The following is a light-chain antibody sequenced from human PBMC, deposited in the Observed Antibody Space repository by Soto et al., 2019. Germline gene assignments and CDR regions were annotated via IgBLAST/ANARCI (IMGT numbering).Light chain of an antibody. CDR3: QQYSDWWT. J-gene: IGKJ1*01. CDR2: GAS. Sequence: EILMTQSPDTLSVSPGESATLSCRASQRVYSNLAWYQQRPGQAPRLLIYGASTRATGVPARFSGSGSGTDFNLTISSLQSEDFAVYYCQQYSDWWTFGQGTKVDIK. V-gene: IGKV3-15*01. CDR1: QRVYSN.